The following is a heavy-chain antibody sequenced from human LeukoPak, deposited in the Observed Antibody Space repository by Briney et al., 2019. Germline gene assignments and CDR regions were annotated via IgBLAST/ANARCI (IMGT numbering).Heavy chain of an antibody. CDR2: ISRGGTNI. CDR1: GFSFDRYS. Sequence: GGSLRLSCAASGFSFDRYSMYWVRQAPGKGLEWVASISRGGTNIYYADSVKGRFVISRDDSNNSLILQMNSLTAEDSAVYYCARRRYYYGSGSPSDYWGQGTLVTVSS. CDR3: ARRRYYYGSGSPSDY. D-gene: IGHD3-10*01. V-gene: IGHV3-21*01. J-gene: IGHJ4*02.